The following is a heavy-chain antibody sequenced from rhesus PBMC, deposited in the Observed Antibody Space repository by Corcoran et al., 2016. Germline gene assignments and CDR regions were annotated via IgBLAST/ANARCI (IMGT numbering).Heavy chain of an antibody. J-gene: IGHJ4*01. CDR1: GFTFSIYG. V-gene: IGHV3-54*02. CDR3: TRFDY. Sequence: EVQLVESGGGLAQPGGSLRLSCVGSGFTFSIYGFHWVRQAPGKGLEWVAVISSDGSKKDFADSVKERITISRDKSKNTLYLQMSNLRLEDTAVYYCTRFDYWGQGVLVTVSS. CDR2: ISSDGSKK.